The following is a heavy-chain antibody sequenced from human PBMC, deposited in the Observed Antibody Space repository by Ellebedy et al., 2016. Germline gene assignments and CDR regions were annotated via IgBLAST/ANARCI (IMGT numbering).Heavy chain of an antibody. CDR1: GFSFGGYA. J-gene: IGHJ4*02. CDR2: LSASGGST. D-gene: IGHD1-26*01. CDR3: VRGTLGGQGDF. Sequence: GESLKISXTASGFSFGGYAVTWVRQAPGKGLEWVSTLSASGGSTYYTDSAQGRFTISRDNSKNTLYLHMNSLRAEDTAIYYCVRGTLGGQGDFWGQGTLVTVSS. V-gene: IGHV3-23*01.